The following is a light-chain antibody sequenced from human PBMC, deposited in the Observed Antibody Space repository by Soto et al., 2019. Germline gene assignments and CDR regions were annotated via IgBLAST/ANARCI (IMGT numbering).Light chain of an antibody. V-gene: IGLV2-14*01. CDR2: DVS. CDR3: CSYTSSSTYV. Sequence: LTQPASVSGSPGQSIAISCTGSSGDVGAYNYVSWYQQYSGKAPKLMIYDVSNRPSGVSDRFSGSKSGNTASLTISGLQAEDEADYYCCSYTSSSTYVFGIGTQLTVL. J-gene: IGLJ1*01. CDR1: SGDVGAYNY.